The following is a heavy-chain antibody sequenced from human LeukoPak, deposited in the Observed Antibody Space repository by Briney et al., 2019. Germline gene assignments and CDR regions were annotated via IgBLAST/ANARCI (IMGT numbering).Heavy chain of an antibody. Sequence: SETLSLTCAVSGYSISSGYYWGWIRQPPGKGLEWIGSIYYSGSTYYNPSLKSRVTISVDTSKNQFSLKLSSVTAADTAVYYCARQGSGYPYYYYYYMDVWGKGTTVTVSS. CDR1: GYSISSGYY. CDR3: ARQGSGYPYYYYYYMDV. J-gene: IGHJ6*03. V-gene: IGHV4-38-2*01. D-gene: IGHD3-22*01. CDR2: IYYSGST.